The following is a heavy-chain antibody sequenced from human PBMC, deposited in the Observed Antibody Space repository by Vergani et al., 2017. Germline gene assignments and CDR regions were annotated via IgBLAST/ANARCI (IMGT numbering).Heavy chain of an antibody. Sequence: QVQLQESGPGLVKPSQTLSLTCTVSGGSISSGDYYWSWIRQPPGKGLEWIGYIYYSRSTYYNPSLKSRVTISVDTSKNQFSLKLSSVTAADTAVYYCARETYSWRYYFGYYYFDYWGQGTLVTVSS. CDR2: IYYSRST. J-gene: IGHJ4*02. V-gene: IGHV4-30-4*08. D-gene: IGHD1-26*01. CDR1: GGSISSGDYY. CDR3: ARETYSWRYYFGYYYFDY.